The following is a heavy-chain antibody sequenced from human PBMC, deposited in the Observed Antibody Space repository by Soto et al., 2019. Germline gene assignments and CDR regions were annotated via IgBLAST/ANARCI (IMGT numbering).Heavy chain of an antibody. Sequence: ASGKVSCKASGYTFTSYYMHWVRQAPGQGLEWMGIINPSGGSTSYAQKFQGRVTMTRDTSTSTVYMELSSLRSEDTAVYYCARDLPQGRTSSDKTYYDFWSGYYDPPARSPSNWFDPWGQGTLVTVSS. V-gene: IGHV1-46*01. CDR3: ARDLPQGRTSSDKTYYDFWSGYYDPPARSPSNWFDP. CDR1: GYTFTSYY. J-gene: IGHJ5*02. CDR2: INPSGGST. D-gene: IGHD3-3*01.